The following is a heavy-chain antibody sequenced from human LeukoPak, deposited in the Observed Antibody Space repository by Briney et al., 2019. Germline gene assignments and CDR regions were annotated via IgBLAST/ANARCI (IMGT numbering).Heavy chain of an antibody. J-gene: IGHJ4*02. CDR2: INPNSGGT. CDR3: ARVPPQPYSGSYSFFDY. V-gene: IGHV1-2*02. Sequence: ASVKVSCKASGYTLTGYYMHWVRQAPGQGLEWMGWINPNSGGTNYAQKFQGRVTMTRDTSISTAYMELSRLRSDDTAVYYCARVPPQPYSGSYSFFDYWGQGTLVTVSS. CDR1: GYTLTGYY. D-gene: IGHD1-26*01.